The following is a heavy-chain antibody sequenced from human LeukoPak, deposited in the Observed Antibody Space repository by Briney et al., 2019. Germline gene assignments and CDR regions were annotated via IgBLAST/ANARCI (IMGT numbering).Heavy chain of an antibody. J-gene: IGHJ5*02. CDR2: INHGGST. CDR3: ARKVVTATNWFDP. D-gene: IGHD2-21*02. V-gene: IGHV4-34*01. Sequence: SETLSLTCAVHGGSFSAYYWSWIRQPPGEGLEWIGEINHGGSTNYNPSLKSRVTISVDASKNQFSLSLSSVTAADTAVYFCARKVVTATNWFDPWGQGTLVTVSS. CDR1: GGSFSAYY.